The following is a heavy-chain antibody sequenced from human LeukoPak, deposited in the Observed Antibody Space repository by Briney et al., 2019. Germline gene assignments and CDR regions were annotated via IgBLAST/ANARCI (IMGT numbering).Heavy chain of an antibody. V-gene: IGHV4-59*01. CDR3: ARDSGNYYGGFDH. J-gene: IGHJ4*02. Sequence: SETLSLTCTVSGGSISSYYWSWIRQPPGKGLEWIGYIYYSGITNYNPSLKSRVTISVDTSKNQFSLKLSSVTAADTAVYYCARDSGNYYGGFDHRGQGTLVTVSS. CDR2: IYYSGIT. CDR1: GGSISSYY. D-gene: IGHD1-26*01.